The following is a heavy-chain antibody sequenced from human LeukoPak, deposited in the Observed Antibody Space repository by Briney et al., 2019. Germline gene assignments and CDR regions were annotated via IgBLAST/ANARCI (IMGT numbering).Heavy chain of an antibody. CDR2: IYHSGST. V-gene: IGHV4-38-2*02. CDR1: GYSISSGYY. D-gene: IGHD1-26*01. J-gene: IGHJ4*02. Sequence: SETLSLTCTVSGYSISSGYYWGWIRQPPGKGLEWIGSIYHSGSTYYNPSLKSRVTISVDTSKNQFSLKLSSVTAADTAVYYCARVLVGATTPFDYWGQGTLVTVSS. CDR3: ARVLVGATTPFDY.